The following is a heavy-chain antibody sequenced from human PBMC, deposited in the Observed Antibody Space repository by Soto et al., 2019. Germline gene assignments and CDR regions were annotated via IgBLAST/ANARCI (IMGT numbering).Heavy chain of an antibody. D-gene: IGHD1-20*01. CDR2: IIPIFGTA. CDR1: GYTFSSYA. Sequence: SVKVSCKASGYTFSSYAISWVRQAPGQGLEWMGGIIPIFGTANYAQKFQGRVTITADESTSTAYMELSSLRSEDTAVYYCAREGVTGTYYYYGMDVWGQGTTVTVSS. V-gene: IGHV1-69*13. J-gene: IGHJ6*02. CDR3: AREGVTGTYYYYGMDV.